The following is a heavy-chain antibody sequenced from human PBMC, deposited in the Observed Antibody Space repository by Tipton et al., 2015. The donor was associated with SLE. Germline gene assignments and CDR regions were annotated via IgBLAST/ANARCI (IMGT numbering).Heavy chain of an antibody. CDR1: GFTFSTYW. Sequence: GSLRLSCAASGFTFSTYWMSWVRQAPGKGLEWVANIKEDGREKNYVDSVKGRFTISRDNAKNSVYLDMNSLRAEDTAVYYCAYSGSYFDYWGQGTLVTVSS. J-gene: IGHJ4*02. V-gene: IGHV3-7*01. D-gene: IGHD1-26*01. CDR3: AYSGSYFDY. CDR2: IKEDGREK.